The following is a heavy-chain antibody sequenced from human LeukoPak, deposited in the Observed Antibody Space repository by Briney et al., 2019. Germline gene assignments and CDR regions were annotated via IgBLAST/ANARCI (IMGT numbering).Heavy chain of an antibody. CDR3: ARSPRFSYDFFFDY. CDR1: GFTFSSYG. D-gene: IGHD3-3*01. Sequence: GGSLRLSCAASGFTFSSYGMHWVRQAPGKGLEWVAVIWYDGSNKYYADSVKGRFTISRGNSKNTLYLQMNSLRAEDTAVYYCARSPRFSYDFFFDYWGQGTLVTVSS. J-gene: IGHJ4*02. CDR2: IWYDGSNK. V-gene: IGHV3-33*01.